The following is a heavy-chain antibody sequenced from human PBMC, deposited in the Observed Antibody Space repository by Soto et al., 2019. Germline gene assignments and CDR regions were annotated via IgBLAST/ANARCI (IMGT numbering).Heavy chain of an antibody. CDR3: ARGCYLYYGGPDEEYFQH. CDR1: GFTFSSYG. D-gene: IGHD3-10*01. Sequence: GGSLRLSCAASGFTFSSYGMHWVRQAPGKGLEWVAVIWYDGSNKYYADSVKGRFTISRDNSKNTLYLQMNSLRAEDTAVYYCARGCYLYYGGPDEEYFQHWGQGTLVTVSS. J-gene: IGHJ1*01. CDR2: IWYDGSNK. V-gene: IGHV3-33*01.